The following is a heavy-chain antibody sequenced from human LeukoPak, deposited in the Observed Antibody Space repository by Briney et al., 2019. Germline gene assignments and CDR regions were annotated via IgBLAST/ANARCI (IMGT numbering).Heavy chain of an antibody. V-gene: IGHV1-69*06. J-gene: IGHJ6*03. CDR2: IIPIFGTA. Sequence: ASVKVSCKASGYTFTGYYMHWVRQAPGQGLEWMGGIIPIFGTANYAQKFQGRVTVTADKSTSTAYMELSSLRSEDTAVYYCASRAIAVGGTTDYYYYYMDVWGKGTTVAVPS. D-gene: IGHD6-19*01. CDR3: ASRAIAVGGTTDYYYYYMDV. CDR1: GYTFTGYY.